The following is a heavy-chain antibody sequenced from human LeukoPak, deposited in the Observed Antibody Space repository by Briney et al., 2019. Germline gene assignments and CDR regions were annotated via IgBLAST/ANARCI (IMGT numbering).Heavy chain of an antibody. D-gene: IGHD5-12*01. J-gene: IGHJ4*02. CDR2: MNPNSGNT. Sequence: ASVKVSCKASGYTFTSYDINRVRQATGQGLEWIGWMNPNSGNTGYAQKFQGRVTITRNTSISTAYMELSSLRSEDTAVYYCARGYSGYDGGYYFDYWGQGTLLTVSS. CDR1: GYTFTSYD. CDR3: ARGYSGYDGGYYFDY. V-gene: IGHV1-8*03.